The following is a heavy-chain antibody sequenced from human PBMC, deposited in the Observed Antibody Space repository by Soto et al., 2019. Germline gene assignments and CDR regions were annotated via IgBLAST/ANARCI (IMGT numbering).Heavy chain of an antibody. Sequence: QVQLVESGGGVVQPGRSLRLSCAASGFSFSRYGIHWVRQAPGKGLEWVAVISYDESTTFYADSVKGRFTISRDNSKNTLFLQMNSLRDEDTALYYCVRYCSSTLCNGVATRTFDYWGQGTLVTVSS. CDR3: VRYCSSTLCNGVATRTFDY. D-gene: IGHD2-2*01. CDR1: GFSFSRYG. J-gene: IGHJ4*02. V-gene: IGHV3-30*03. CDR2: ISYDESTT.